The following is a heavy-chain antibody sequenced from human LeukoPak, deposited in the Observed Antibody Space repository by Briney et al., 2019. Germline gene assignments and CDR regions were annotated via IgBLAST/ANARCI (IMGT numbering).Heavy chain of an antibody. V-gene: IGHV3-23*01. CDR3: ARDFYDGSALDY. J-gene: IGHJ4*02. D-gene: IGHD2/OR15-2a*01. CDR1: GFTFSSYA. CDR2: IGGSGGST. Sequence: GGSLRLSCAASGFTFSSYAMSWLRQAPGKGLEWVSVIGGSGGSTYYADSMKGRFTISRDNARNSLYLQMDNLRAEDTGVYYCARDFYDGSALDYWGQGTLVTVSS.